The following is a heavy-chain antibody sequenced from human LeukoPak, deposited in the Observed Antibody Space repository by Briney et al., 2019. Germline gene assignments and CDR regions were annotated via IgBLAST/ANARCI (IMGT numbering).Heavy chain of an antibody. Sequence: GSLRLSCAASGFTFDDYAMHWVRQAPGKGLEWVSLSGDGGSTYYADSVKGRFTISRDNSKNSLYLQMNSLRTEDTALYYCAKDLQQQLVPHYYGMDVWGQGTTVTVSS. CDR1: GFTFDDYA. J-gene: IGHJ6*02. CDR2: SGDGGST. D-gene: IGHD6-13*01. V-gene: IGHV3-43*02. CDR3: AKDLQQQLVPHYYGMDV.